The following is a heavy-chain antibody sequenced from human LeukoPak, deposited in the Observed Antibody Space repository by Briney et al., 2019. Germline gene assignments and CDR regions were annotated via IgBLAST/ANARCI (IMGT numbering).Heavy chain of an antibody. CDR2: ISWNSGSI. V-gene: IGHV3-9*01. CDR3: AKDPSDSPMYYFDY. J-gene: IGHJ4*02. CDR1: GFTFDDYA. Sequence: GRSLRLSCAASGFTFDDYAMHWVRQAPGKGLEWVSGISWNSGSIGYADSVRGRFTISRDNAKNSLYLQMNSLRAEDTALYYCAKDPSDSPMYYFDYWGQGTLVTVSS.